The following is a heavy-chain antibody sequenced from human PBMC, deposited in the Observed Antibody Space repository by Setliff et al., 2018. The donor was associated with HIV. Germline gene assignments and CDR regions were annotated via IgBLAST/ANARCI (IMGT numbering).Heavy chain of an antibody. CDR3: ALGADHFDTSGYYSFFDP. CDR1: GYTFNDNY. Sequence: GASVKVSCKDSGYTFNDNYIHWVRQAPGQGLEWMGRISPDIGDTNYAQMFHGRVTMTRDTSISTAYMELSSLKSDDTAVYYCALGADHFDTSGYYSFFDPWGQGTLVTVSS. J-gene: IGHJ5*02. CDR2: ISPDIGDT. V-gene: IGHV1-2*06. D-gene: IGHD3-22*01.